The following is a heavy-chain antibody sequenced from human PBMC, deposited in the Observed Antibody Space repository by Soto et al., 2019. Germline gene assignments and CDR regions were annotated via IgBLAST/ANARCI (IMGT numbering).Heavy chain of an antibody. CDR3: ARGWGYDSNDYYYAY. D-gene: IGHD3-22*01. CDR2: IIPIFGTA. CDR1: GGTFSRHA. Sequence: QVQLVQSGAEVRKPGSSVKVSCKASGGTFSRHAISWVRQAPGRGLEWMGGIIPIFGTANHAQKFQGRVTIIADQSTSRVNMELRSLTSEDTAMYYCARGWGYDSNDYYYAYWGQGTLVIVSS. V-gene: IGHV1-69*01. J-gene: IGHJ4*02.